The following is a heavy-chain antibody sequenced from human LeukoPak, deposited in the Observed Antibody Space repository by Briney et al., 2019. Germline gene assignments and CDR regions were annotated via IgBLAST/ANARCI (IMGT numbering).Heavy chain of an antibody. Sequence: GGSLRLSCAASGFTFSSYWMSWVRQAPGKGLEWVANIKQDGSEKYYVDSVKGRFTISRDNAKNSLYLQMNSLRAEDTAVYYCARDPYYYSTGYWDYWGQGRLVTVSS. CDR1: GFTFSSYW. V-gene: IGHV3-7*03. CDR3: ARDPYYYSTGYWDY. CDR2: IKQDGSEK. J-gene: IGHJ4*02. D-gene: IGHD3-22*01.